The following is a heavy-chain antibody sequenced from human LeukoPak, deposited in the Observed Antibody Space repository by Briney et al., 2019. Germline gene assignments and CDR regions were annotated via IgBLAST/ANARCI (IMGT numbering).Heavy chain of an antibody. V-gene: IGHV3-20*04. CDR1: KFTFDDYG. CDR2: INWNGGST. J-gene: IGHJ6*04. Sequence: GGSLRLSCAASKFTFDDYGMNWVRQAPGKGLEWVSGINWNGGSTGYADSVKGRFTISRDNAKNSLYLQMNSLRAEDTAVYYCAELGITMIGGVWGKGTTVTISS. D-gene: IGHD3-10*02. CDR3: AELGITMIGGV.